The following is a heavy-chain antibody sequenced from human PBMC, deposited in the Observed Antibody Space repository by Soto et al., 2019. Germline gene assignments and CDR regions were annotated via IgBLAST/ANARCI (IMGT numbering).Heavy chain of an antibody. Sequence: DVPLLESGGGLVQPEGSLRLSCAASGFTFSSYAMGWVRQGPGKGLEWVAVVSIGGSTHYADSVRGRFTISRDNSKNTLSLHMNSLTAEDTAVYFCAKRRGAGGHFDYWGPGDLVTVSS. D-gene: IGHD2-15*01. V-gene: IGHV3-23*01. CDR2: VSIGGST. J-gene: IGHJ4*02. CDR3: AKRRGAGGHFDY. CDR1: GFTFSSYA.